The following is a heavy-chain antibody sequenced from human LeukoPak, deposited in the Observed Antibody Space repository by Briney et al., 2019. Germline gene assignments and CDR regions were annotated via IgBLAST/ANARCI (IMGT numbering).Heavy chain of an antibody. Sequence: GGSLRLSCVASGFIFSDYGMHWVRQAPGKGLEWVAFIRSDGSGEYYTGSVKGRFTISRDDSKNTLYVQMNSLRLEDTAVYYCGKHDSASDYWGQGTLVTVSS. D-gene: IGHD1-26*01. V-gene: IGHV3-30*02. CDR1: GFIFSDYG. CDR2: IRSDGSGE. CDR3: GKHDSASDY. J-gene: IGHJ4*02.